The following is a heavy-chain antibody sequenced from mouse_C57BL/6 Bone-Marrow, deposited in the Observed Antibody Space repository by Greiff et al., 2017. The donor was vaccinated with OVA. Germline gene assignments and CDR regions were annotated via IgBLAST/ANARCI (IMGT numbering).Heavy chain of an antibody. CDR1: GYTFTDHT. D-gene: IGHD2-1*01. CDR2: IYPRDGST. Sequence: QVQLKESAAELVKPGASVKISCKVSGYTFTDHTIHWMKQRPEQGLEWIGYIYPRDGSTKYNEKFKGKATLTADKSSSTAYMQLNSLTSEDSAVYFCARGGGGNYSSFYFDYWGQGTTLTVSS. CDR3: ARGGGGNYSSFYFDY. J-gene: IGHJ2*01. V-gene: IGHV1-78*01.